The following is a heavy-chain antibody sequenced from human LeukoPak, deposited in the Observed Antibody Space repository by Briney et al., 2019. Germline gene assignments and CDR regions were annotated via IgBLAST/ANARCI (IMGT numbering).Heavy chain of an antibody. J-gene: IGHJ4*02. Sequence: KPSETLSLTCTVSGGSISSSSYYWGWIRQPPGKGLEWIGEINHSGSTNYNPSLKSRVTISVDTSKNQFSLKLSSVTAADTAVYYCARRRYGIAAAFVRKDFDYWGQGTLVTVSP. CDR2: INHSGST. CDR3: ARRRYGIAAAFVRKDFDY. D-gene: IGHD6-13*01. V-gene: IGHV4-39*07. CDR1: GGSISSSSYY.